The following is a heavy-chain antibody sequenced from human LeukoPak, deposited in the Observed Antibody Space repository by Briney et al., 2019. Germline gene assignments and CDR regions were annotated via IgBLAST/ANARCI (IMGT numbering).Heavy chain of an antibody. CDR1: GVTFSSYA. D-gene: IGHD3-22*01. CDR2: ISYDGSNK. V-gene: IGHV3-30-3*01. CDR3: AREACPYRLCYYDSSGYSLNYYFDY. Sequence: GGSLRLSCAASGVTFSSYAMHWVRQAPGKGLEWVAVISYDGSNKYYADSVKGRFTISRDNSKNTLYLQMNSLRAEDTAVYYCAREACPYRLCYYDSSGYSLNYYFDYWGQGTLVTVSS. J-gene: IGHJ4*02.